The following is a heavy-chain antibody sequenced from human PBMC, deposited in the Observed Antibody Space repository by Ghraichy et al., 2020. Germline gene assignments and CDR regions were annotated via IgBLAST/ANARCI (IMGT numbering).Heavy chain of an antibody. D-gene: IGHD6-19*01. Sequence: SETLSLTCTVSGYSISSGYYWGWIRQPPRKGLEWIGSISHSWSTYYHPSLKSRVTISVDTSKNQFSLKLNSVTAADTAVYYCARVESSGWKLDWFDPWGQGTLVTVSS. CDR1: GYSISSGYY. V-gene: IGHV4-38-2*02. J-gene: IGHJ5*02. CDR2: ISHSWST. CDR3: ARVESSGWKLDWFDP.